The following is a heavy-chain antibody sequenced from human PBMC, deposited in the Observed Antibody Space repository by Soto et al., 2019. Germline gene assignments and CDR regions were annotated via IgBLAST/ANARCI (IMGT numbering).Heavy chain of an antibody. CDR3: ARDRDNSNWPNFDS. CDR2: VLPFLDIT. V-gene: IGHV1-69*02. CDR1: GDTFSIYN. Sequence: QVQLVQSGSEVKKPGSSVRVSCKTSGDTFSIYNISWVRQAPGQGLEWMGRVLPFLDITSYSQRFQGRVTITADRSTTTAYMELTSLRSEDTAVYYCARDRDNSNWPNFDSWGQGPLVTVSS. J-gene: IGHJ4*02. D-gene: IGHD6-13*01.